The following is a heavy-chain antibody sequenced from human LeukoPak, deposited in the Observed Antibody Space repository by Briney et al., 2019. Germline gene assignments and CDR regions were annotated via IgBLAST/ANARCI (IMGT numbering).Heavy chain of an antibody. CDR3: ARGRYFDY. Sequence: SETLSLTCTVSGGSISSDYWSWIRRPPGKGLEWIGYIYYSGSTNYNPSLKSRVTISVDTSKNQFSLKLSSVTAADTAVYYCARGRYFDYWGQGTLVTVSS. CDR1: GGSISSDY. J-gene: IGHJ4*02. V-gene: IGHV4-59*01. CDR2: IYYSGST.